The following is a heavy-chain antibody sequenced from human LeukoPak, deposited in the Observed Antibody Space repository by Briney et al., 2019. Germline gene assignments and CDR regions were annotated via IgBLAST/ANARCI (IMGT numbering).Heavy chain of an antibody. V-gene: IGHV3-23*01. D-gene: IGHD3-9*01. CDR1: GFTFSSYA. J-gene: IGHJ6*03. CDR3: AKDGRKYDSDYYYYMDV. Sequence: GGSLRLSCAASGFTFSSYAMSWVRQAPGKGLEWVSAISGSNSNTYYAVSVKGRFTISRDNSKNTLYLQMNSLRAEDTAVYYCAKDGRKYDSDYYYYMDVWGKGTTVTVSS. CDR2: ISGSNSNT.